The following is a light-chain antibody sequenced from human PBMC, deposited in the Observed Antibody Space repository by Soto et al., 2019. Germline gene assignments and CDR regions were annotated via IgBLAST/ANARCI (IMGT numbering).Light chain of an antibody. CDR1: SSDVGGYNY. J-gene: IGLJ2*01. V-gene: IGLV2-11*01. Sequence: QSALTQPRSVSGSPGQSVTISCTGTSSDVGGYNYVSWYQQHSGKAPKLMIYNVNRRPSGVPDRFSGSKSGNTASLTISGLQAEDEADYYCCSYAVTDVVFGGGTKLTVL. CDR2: NVN. CDR3: CSYAVTDVV.